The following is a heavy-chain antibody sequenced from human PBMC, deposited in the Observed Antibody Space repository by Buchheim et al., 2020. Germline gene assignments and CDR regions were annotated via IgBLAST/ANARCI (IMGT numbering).Heavy chain of an antibody. CDR1: GGSINNGDYY. CDR2: ICYSGTT. V-gene: IGHV4-30-4*01. Sequence: QVQLQESGPGLVTPSQTLSLTCTVSGGSINNGDYYWSWIRQSPVKGLEWIGYICYSGTTYYNPSLKSRVTLSVDASKNQFSLMVNSVTAADTAIYYCARKYCSGGSCYGIGDDWGQGTL. J-gene: IGHJ4*02. CDR3: ARKYCSGGSCYGIGDD. D-gene: IGHD2-15*01.